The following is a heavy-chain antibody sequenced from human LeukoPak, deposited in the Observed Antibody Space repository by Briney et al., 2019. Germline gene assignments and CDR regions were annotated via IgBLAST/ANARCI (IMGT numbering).Heavy chain of an antibody. CDR3: AKVSRSGYYYDAFDI. D-gene: IGHD3-22*01. CDR2: INQDGTEN. CDR1: GFTLSSHW. J-gene: IGHJ3*02. Sequence: GGSLRLSCEASGFTLSSHWMSWVRQAPGKGLEWLGNINQDGTENNSGGSVKGRFTLSRDNGKNSLYLQMNSLRAEDTAVYYCAKVSRSGYYYDAFDIWGQGTMVTVSS. V-gene: IGHV3-7*03.